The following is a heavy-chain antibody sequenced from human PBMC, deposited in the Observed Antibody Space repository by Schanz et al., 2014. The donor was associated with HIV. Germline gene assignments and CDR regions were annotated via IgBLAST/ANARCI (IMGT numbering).Heavy chain of an antibody. V-gene: IGHV3-7*01. J-gene: IGHJ4*02. CDR2: IKEDGIEK. CDR3: ARWRSGAPSN. CDR1: GFRFRSYW. Sequence: DVQLVESGGSLVQPGGSLRLSCAASGFRFRSYWMSWVRQAPGKGLEWVANIKEDGIEKYYVDSVKGRFTISRDNAKNSLYLNMYSLRAEDTAVYFCARWRSGAPSNRGQGTLVTVSS. D-gene: IGHD3-10*01.